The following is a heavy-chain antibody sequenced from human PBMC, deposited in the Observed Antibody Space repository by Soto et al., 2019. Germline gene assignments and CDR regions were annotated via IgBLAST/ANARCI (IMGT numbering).Heavy chain of an antibody. CDR1: GFTFDDYA. CDR2: ISWNSGSI. D-gene: IGHD3-10*01. Sequence: GGSLRLSCAASGFTFDDYAMHWVRQAPGKGLEWVSGISWNSGSIGYADSVKGRFTISRDNAKNSLYLQMNSLRAEDTALYYCAGSWFGETWNDAFDIWGQGTMVTVSS. V-gene: IGHV3-9*01. CDR3: AGSWFGETWNDAFDI. J-gene: IGHJ3*02.